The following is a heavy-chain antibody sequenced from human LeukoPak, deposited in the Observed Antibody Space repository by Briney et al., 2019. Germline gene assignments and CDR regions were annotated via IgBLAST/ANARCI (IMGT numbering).Heavy chain of an antibody. CDR1: GGSISGYY. Sequence: SETLSLTCTVSGGSISGYYWSWIRQPAGKGLEWIGRIYTSGSTNYNPSLKSRVTMSVDTSKNQFSLKLSSVTAADTAVYFCVRHPWRLGSRDYNFDYWGQGILVTVSS. D-gene: IGHD3-16*01. V-gene: IGHV4-4*07. J-gene: IGHJ4*02. CDR3: VRHPWRLGSRDYNFDY. CDR2: IYTSGST.